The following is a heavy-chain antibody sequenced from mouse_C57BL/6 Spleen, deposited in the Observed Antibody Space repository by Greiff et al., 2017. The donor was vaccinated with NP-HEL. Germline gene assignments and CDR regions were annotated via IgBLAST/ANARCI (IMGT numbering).Heavy chain of an antibody. Sequence: EVQLVESGEGLVKPGGSLKLSCAASGFTFSSYAMSWVRQTPEKRLEWVAYISSGGDYIYYADTVKGRFTISRDNARNTLYLQMSSLKSEDTAMYYCTTITTVVADYAMDYWGQGTSVTVSS. CDR2: ISSGGDYI. CDR1: GFTFSSYA. D-gene: IGHD1-1*01. J-gene: IGHJ4*01. V-gene: IGHV5-9-1*02. CDR3: TTITTVVADYAMDY.